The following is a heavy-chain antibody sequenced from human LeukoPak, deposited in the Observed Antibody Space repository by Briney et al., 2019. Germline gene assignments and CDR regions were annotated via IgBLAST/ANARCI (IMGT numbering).Heavy chain of an antibody. J-gene: IGHJ4*02. CDR2: ISAYNGNT. Sequence: GASVKVSCKASGYTFTSYGISWVRRAPGQGLEWMGWISAYNGNTNYAQKLQGRVTMTTDTSTSTAYMELRSLRSDDTAVCYCAREVAAAGPKFFDYWGQGTLVTVSS. CDR3: AREVAAAGPKFFDY. CDR1: GYTFTSYG. D-gene: IGHD6-13*01. V-gene: IGHV1-18*04.